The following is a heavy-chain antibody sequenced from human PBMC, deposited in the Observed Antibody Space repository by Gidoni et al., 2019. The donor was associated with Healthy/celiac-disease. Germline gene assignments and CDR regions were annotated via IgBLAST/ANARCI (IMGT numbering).Heavy chain of an antibody. J-gene: IGHJ3*02. CDR1: GGSFSGYY. CDR3: ARGPGGSGPKLRGYGSGSYSIGAFDI. CDR2: INHSGST. D-gene: IGHD3-10*01. V-gene: IGHV4-34*01. Sequence: QVQLQQWGAGLLKPSETLSLTCAVYGGSFSGYYWSWIRQPPGKGLEWIGEINHSGSTNYNPSLKSRVTISVDTSKNQFSLKLSSVTAADTAVYYCARGPGGSGPKLRGYGSGSYSIGAFDIWGQGTMVTVSS.